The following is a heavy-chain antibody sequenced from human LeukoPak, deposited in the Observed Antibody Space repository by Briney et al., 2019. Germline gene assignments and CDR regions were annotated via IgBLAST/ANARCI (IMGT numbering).Heavy chain of an antibody. V-gene: IGHV3-66*04. D-gene: IGHD2-15*01. CDR3: ARLWGYCSGGSCYSTPY. J-gene: IGHJ4*02. CDR1: GFTVTNIY. Sequence: GGSLRLSCAASGFTVTNIYMSWVRQAPGKGLECVSVIYSGGSTYYADSVKGRFTISRDNAKNSLYLQMNSLRDEDTAVYYCARLWGYCSGGSCYSTPYWGQGTLVTVSS. CDR2: IYSGGST.